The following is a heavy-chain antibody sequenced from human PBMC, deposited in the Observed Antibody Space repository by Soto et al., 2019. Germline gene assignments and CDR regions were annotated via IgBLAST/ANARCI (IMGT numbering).Heavy chain of an antibody. CDR2: IDGSGSTK. D-gene: IGHD3-10*01. V-gene: IGHV3-48*03. Sequence: EVQLLESGGGLVQPGGSLRLSCGVSGFTFNDFEMNWVRQAPGKGLERLAYIDGSGSTKKYADSVRGRFTISRDNPNKSLFLQMSSLSAADTAIYYCARGFGRFNYWGQGTLVSVSS. CDR3: ARGFGRFNY. J-gene: IGHJ4*02. CDR1: GFTFNDFE.